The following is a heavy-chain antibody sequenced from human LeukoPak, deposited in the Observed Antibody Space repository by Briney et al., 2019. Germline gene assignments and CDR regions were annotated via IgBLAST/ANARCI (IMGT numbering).Heavy chain of an antibody. CDR3: ARRRWPRYYFDY. D-gene: IGHD4-23*01. J-gene: IGHJ4*02. CDR1: GGSFSGYY. V-gene: IGHV4-34*01. CDR2: INHSGST. Sequence: SETLSLTRAVYGGSFSGYYWSWIRQPPGKGLEWIGEINHSGSTNYNPSLKSRVTISVDTSKNQFSLKLSSVTAADTAVYYCARRRWPRYYFDYWGQGTLVTVSS.